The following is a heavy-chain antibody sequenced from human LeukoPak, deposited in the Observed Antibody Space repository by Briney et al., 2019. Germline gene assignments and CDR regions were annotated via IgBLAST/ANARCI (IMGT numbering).Heavy chain of an antibody. D-gene: IGHD6-19*01. CDR3: ATSSGWYPKYFDY. J-gene: IGHJ4*02. CDR1: GFTFSSYP. V-gene: IGHV3-23*01. Sequence: GGSLRLSCAASGFTFSSYPMSWVRQAPGKGLEWVSAISGSGGDTYYADSVKGRFTISRDNSKTTLDLQMNSLRAEDTALYYCATSSGWYPKYFDYWGQGTLVTVSS. CDR2: ISGSGGDT.